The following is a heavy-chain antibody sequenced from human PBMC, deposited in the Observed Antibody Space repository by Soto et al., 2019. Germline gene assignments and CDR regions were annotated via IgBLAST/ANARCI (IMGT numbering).Heavy chain of an antibody. Sequence: EVQLLESGGGLVQPGGSVRLSCAASGLTFGNYAMSWVRQAPGKGLEWVSAISGDSGRTYYADSVKGRFTISRDNSKNTMYMQMNSLRAEGTAVYYCAVAPNCGRDCSAASYWYFDIWGRGTLVTVSS. J-gene: IGHJ2*01. CDR3: AVAPNCGRDCSAASYWYFDI. CDR1: GLTFGNYA. V-gene: IGHV3-23*01. D-gene: IGHD2-21*02. CDR2: ISGDSGRT.